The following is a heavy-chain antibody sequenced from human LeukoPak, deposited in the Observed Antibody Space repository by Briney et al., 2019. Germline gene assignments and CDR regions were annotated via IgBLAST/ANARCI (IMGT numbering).Heavy chain of an antibody. V-gene: IGHV4-39*07. CDR3: ARLPSKRDSTTIDY. CDR1: GGSISSSSYY. D-gene: IGHD6-13*01. Sequence: SETLSLTCTVSGGSISSSSYYWGWIRQPPGKGLEWIGSIYYSGSTYYNPSLKSRVTISVDTSKNQFSLKLSSVTAADTAVYYCARLPSKRDSTTIDYWGQGTLVTVSS. J-gene: IGHJ4*01. CDR2: IYYSGST.